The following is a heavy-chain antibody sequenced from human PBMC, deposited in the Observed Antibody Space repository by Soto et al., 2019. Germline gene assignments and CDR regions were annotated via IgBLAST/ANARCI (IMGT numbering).Heavy chain of an antibody. J-gene: IGHJ6*02. CDR1: GFTFSSYW. D-gene: IGHD6-19*01. CDR2: IKQDGSEK. Sequence: HPGGSLRLSCAASGFTFSSYWMSWVRQAPGKGLEWVANIKQDGSEKYYVDSVKGRFTISRDNAKNSLYLQMNSLRAEDTAVYYCARDKGSGWFYYYYGMDVWGQGTTVTVSS. V-gene: IGHV3-7*01. CDR3: ARDKGSGWFYYYYGMDV.